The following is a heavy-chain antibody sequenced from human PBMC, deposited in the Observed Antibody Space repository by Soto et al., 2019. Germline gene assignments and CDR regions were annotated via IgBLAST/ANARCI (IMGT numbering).Heavy chain of an antibody. J-gene: IGHJ4*02. CDR3: ARGNYYDSSVDY. V-gene: IGHV4-31*03. CDR1: GGSINSIGYY. D-gene: IGHD3-22*01. Sequence: PSETLSLTCTVSGGSINSIGYYWSWIRQHPGRGLDWIGYIYDNGGTYYSPSLKNRLNISADTSKNQISLRLSSLTAADTAVYFCARGNYYDSSVDYWGLGTLVTVSS. CDR2: IYDNGGT.